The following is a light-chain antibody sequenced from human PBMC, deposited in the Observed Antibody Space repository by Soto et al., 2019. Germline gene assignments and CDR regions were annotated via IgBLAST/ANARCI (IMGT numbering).Light chain of an antibody. J-gene: IGKJ1*01. Sequence: EIVWTQSPATLSLSPGERATISCRASQSVSSYLAWYKQKPGQAPRLLIYDASKRATGIPARFSGSGSGTEFTLTINSLQSEDFEVYYCQQYNNWPRTFGQGTKVDI. CDR2: DAS. V-gene: IGKV3-11*01. CDR1: QSVSSY. CDR3: QQYNNWPRT.